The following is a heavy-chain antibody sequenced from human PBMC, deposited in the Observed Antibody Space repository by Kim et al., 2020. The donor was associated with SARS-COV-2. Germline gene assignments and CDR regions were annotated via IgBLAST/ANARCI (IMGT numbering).Heavy chain of an antibody. CDR2: INHSGST. J-gene: IGHJ4*02. CDR1: GGSFSGYY. CDR3: ATMGGYSTDFDY. Sequence: SETLSLTCAVYGGSFSGYYWSWIRQPPGKGLEWIGEINHSGSTNYNPSLKSRVTISVDTSKNQFSLKLSSVTAADTAVYYCATMGGYSTDFDYWGQGTLVTVSS. D-gene: IGHD3-10*01. V-gene: IGHV4-34*01.